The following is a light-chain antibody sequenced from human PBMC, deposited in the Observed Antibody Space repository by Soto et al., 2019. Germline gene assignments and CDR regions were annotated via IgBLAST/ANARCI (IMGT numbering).Light chain of an antibody. Sequence: EIVMTQSPDTLSVSPGDRATLSCRASQTVSTNLAWYQQKPGQAPRLLIYGASTRATGVPDRCSGSGSRTEFTLDISSLQSEDFAVYYCQQYNSWPPLTFGQGTKVDIK. V-gene: IGKV3-15*01. CDR1: QTVSTN. CDR2: GAS. CDR3: QQYNSWPPLT. J-gene: IGKJ1*01.